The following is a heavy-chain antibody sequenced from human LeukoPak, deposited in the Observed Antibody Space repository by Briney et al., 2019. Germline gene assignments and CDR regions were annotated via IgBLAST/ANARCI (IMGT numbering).Heavy chain of an antibody. Sequence: GGSLRLSCSASGLTFSVSAIHWVRQASGKGREWVGRIKTKADNYATAYAASVKGRFNISRDDSTNTAYLQMNRLNTEDTAVYYCTHPAYYYNVDVWGKGTTVTVSS. CDR2: IKTKADNYAT. D-gene: IGHD6-25*01. V-gene: IGHV3-73*01. CDR1: GLTFSVSA. J-gene: IGHJ6*04. CDR3: THPAYYYNVDV.